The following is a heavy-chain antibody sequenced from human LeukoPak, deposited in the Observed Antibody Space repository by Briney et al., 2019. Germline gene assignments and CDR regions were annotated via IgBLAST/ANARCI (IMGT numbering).Heavy chain of an antibody. CDR3: ATFTAMVPN. V-gene: IGHV4-34*01. CDR2: INHSGST. D-gene: IGHD5-18*01. Sequence: SETLSLTCAVYGGSFSGYYWSWIRQPPGKGLEWIGEINHSGSTNYNPSLKSRVTISVDTSKNQFSLKLNSVTAADTAVYYCATFTAMVPNWGQGTLVTVSS. CDR1: GGSFSGYY. J-gene: IGHJ4*02.